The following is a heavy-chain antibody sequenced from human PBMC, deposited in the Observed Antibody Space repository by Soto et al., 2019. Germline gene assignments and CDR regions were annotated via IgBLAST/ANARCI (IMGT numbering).Heavy chain of an antibody. Sequence: SPLLCVRWTVAGGSGIGGGGYWSWIQQPPGKGLEWIGYIYYSGSTNYNPSLKSRVTISVDTSKNQFSLKLSSVTAADTAVYYCARGARFYGDSYGIGVWGQGTTVTV. D-gene: IGHD4-17*01. CDR3: ARGARFYGDSYGIGV. CDR1: GGSGIGGGGY. V-gene: IGHV4-61*08. J-gene: IGHJ6*02. CDR2: IYYSGST.